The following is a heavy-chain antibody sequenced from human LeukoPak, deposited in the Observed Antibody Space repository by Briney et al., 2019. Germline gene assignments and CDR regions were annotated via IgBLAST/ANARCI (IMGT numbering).Heavy chain of an antibody. D-gene: IGHD3-9*01. J-gene: IGHJ3*02. V-gene: IGHV4-59*08. Sequence: SETLSLTCTVSGGSISSYYWSWIRQPPGKGLEWIGYIYYSGSTNYNPSLKSRVTISVDTSKNQFSLKLSSVTAADTAVCYCAGGRYLDAFDIWGQGTMVTVSS. CDR1: GGSISSYY. CDR2: IYYSGST. CDR3: AGGRYLDAFDI.